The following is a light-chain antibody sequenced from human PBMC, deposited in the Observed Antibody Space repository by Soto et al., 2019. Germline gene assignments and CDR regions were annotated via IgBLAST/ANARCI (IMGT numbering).Light chain of an antibody. Sequence: DIVMTQSPLYLPVTPGEPASISCRSSESLLHSNGFNYFAWYLQRPGQSPQLLVYLGSTRASGVPDRFSGSGSGTDFTLKISRVEAEDVGIYYCMQALQTPLTFGGGTKVDIK. CDR2: LGS. J-gene: IGKJ4*01. CDR1: ESLLHSNGFNY. CDR3: MQALQTPLT. V-gene: IGKV2-28*01.